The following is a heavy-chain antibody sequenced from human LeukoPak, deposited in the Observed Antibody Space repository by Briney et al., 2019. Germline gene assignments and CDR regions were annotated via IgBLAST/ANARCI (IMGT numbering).Heavy chain of an antibody. D-gene: IGHD3-10*01. CDR1: GFTFSSYS. CDR3: ARDGYYYGSGSYYKVDFDY. CDR2: ISSRSSTI. J-gene: IGHJ4*02. V-gene: IGHV3-48*01. Sequence: QSGGSLRLSCTASGFTFSSYSMNWVRQAPGKGLEWVSYISSRSSTIYSVDSVKGRFTISRDNAKNSLYLQMNSLRAEDTAVYYCARDGYYYGSGSYYKVDFDYWGQGTLVTISS.